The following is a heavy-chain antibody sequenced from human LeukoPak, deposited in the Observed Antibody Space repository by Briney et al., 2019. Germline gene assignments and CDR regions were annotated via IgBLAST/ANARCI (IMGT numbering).Heavy chain of an antibody. CDR2: ISGSSGTK. CDR3: ARDKGGPATTDDFDI. CDR1: GFTFSSYS. J-gene: IGHJ3*02. V-gene: IGHV3-48*02. D-gene: IGHD1-14*01. Sequence: GGSLRPSCAASGFTFSSYSMNWVRQAPGKTLEWVSYISGSSGTKYYADSVKGRFTISRDNARNSLYLQMNSLRDGDTAVYYCARDKGGPATTDDFDIWGQGTMVTVSS.